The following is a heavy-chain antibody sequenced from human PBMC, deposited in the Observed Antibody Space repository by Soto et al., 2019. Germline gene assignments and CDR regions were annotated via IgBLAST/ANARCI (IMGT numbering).Heavy chain of an antibody. CDR3: STGSYSSSGYDY. J-gene: IGHJ4*02. Sequence: PGGSLSLSCAASGFTFSNAWMSWVRQAPGRGLEWVGRIKSKTDGGTTDYAAPVKGRFTISRDDSKITLYLQMNSLKTEDTAVYYCSTGSYSSSGYDYWGQGTLVTVSS. V-gene: IGHV3-15*01. CDR2: IKSKTDGGTT. CDR1: GFTFSNAW. D-gene: IGHD6-13*01.